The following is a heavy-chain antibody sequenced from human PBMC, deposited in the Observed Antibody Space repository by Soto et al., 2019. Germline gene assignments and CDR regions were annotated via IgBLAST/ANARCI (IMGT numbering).Heavy chain of an antibody. CDR1: GGPISSSPYY. CDR3: ARHRQYYDTSGYQQRYFDY. Sequence: SETLSLTCSVSGGPISSSPYYGGWIRQPPGKGLEWLGTIYYSGTTSYNPSLKSRVIISVDTSNNQLFLKLRSVTAADTAVYYCARHRQYYDTSGYQQRYFDYWGQGTQVTVSS. J-gene: IGHJ4*02. D-gene: IGHD3-22*01. CDR2: IYYSGTT. V-gene: IGHV4-39*01.